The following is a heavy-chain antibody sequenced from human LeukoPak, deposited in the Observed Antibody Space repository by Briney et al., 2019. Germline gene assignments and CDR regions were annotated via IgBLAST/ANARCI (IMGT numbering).Heavy chain of an antibody. CDR1: GFTISSNY. Sequence: GGSLRLSCAVSGFTISSNYMSWVRQAPGKGLERVSVIYSGGSTYYADSVKGRFIISRDNSKNTLYLQMNSLRAEDTAVYYCAREGGYYGSGYFDYWGQGTLVSVSS. D-gene: IGHD3-10*01. J-gene: IGHJ4*02. CDR2: IYSGGST. V-gene: IGHV3-53*01. CDR3: AREGGYYGSGYFDY.